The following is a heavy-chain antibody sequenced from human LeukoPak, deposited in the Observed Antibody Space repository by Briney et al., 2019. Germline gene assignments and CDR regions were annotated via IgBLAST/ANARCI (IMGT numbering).Heavy chain of an antibody. Sequence: GGPLRLSCAASGFTVSSDHMSWVRQAPGKGLEWVSVIYAGGSTYYADSVKGRFTISRDNFKNTVFLQMHSLRAEDTAVYYCARVWELSFDYWGQGTLVTVSS. V-gene: IGHV3-53*01. D-gene: IGHD1-26*01. J-gene: IGHJ4*02. CDR3: ARVWELSFDY. CDR2: IYAGGST. CDR1: GFTVSSDH.